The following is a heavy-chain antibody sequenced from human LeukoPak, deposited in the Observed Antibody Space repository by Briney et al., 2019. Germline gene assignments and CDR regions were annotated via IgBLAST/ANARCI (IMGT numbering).Heavy chain of an antibody. V-gene: IGHV4-59*08. D-gene: IGHD4-17*01. CDR2: IFYNGSS. CDR1: DGSFSSYY. Sequence: SSETLFLTCTVSDGSFSSYYWSWIRQPPGKGLEWIGYIFYNGSSNYNPSLKSRVTISVDTSKNQFSLKLSSVTAADTAVYYCARQDDYGDYGYWGQGTLVTVSS. J-gene: IGHJ4*02. CDR3: ARQDDYGDYGY.